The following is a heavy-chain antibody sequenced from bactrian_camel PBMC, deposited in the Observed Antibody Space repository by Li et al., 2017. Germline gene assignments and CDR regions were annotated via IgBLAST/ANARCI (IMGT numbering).Heavy chain of an antibody. V-gene: IGHV3S40*01. CDR3: RKEVSTGGY. CDR2: INSDGSNT. Sequence: VQLVESGGGLVQPGGSLRLSCAASGFTFSSYGMSWVRQAPGKGLEWVSSINSDGSNTYYADSVKGRFTISRDNTRNTVYLQLNSLKTEDTAMYYCRKEVSTGGYWGQGTQVTVS. CDR1: GFTFSSYG. D-gene: IGHD7*01. J-gene: IGHJ6*01.